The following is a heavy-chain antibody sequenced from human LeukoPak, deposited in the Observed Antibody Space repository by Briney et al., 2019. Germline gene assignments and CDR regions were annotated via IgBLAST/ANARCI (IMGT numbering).Heavy chain of an antibody. CDR2: IIPIFGTA. J-gene: IGHJ6*03. D-gene: IGHD6-13*01. Sequence: EASVKVSCKASGGTFSSYAISWVRQAPGQGLEWMGGIIPIFGTANYAQKFQGRVTITTDESTSTAYMELSSLRSEDTAVYYCAESPLAAAGTPYYYYYYMDVWGKGTTVTVSS. V-gene: IGHV1-69*05. CDR3: AESPLAAAGTPYYYYYYMDV. CDR1: GGTFSSYA.